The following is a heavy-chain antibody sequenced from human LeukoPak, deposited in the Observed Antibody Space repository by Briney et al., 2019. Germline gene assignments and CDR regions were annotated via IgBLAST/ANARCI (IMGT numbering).Heavy chain of an antibody. CDR2: ISSSSYI. J-gene: IGHJ6*02. V-gene: IGHV3-21*04. CDR1: GFTFSSYS. D-gene: IGHD2-8*01. Sequence: GGSLRLSCAASGFTFSSYSMNWVRQAPGKGLEWVSSISSSSYIYYADSVKGRFTISRDNAKNSLYLQMSSLRAEDTAVYYCARDTDPAMAVYGGMDVWGQGTTVTVSS. CDR3: ARDTDPAMAVYGGMDV.